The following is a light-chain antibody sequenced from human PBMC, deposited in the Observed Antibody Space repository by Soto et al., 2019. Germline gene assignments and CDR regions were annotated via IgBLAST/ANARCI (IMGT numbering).Light chain of an antibody. J-gene: IGKJ4*01. CDR2: DAS. CDR3: HQYAVSPLT. CDR1: QSVGRNY. Sequence: EIVLTQSPGTLSLSPGESATLSCRASQSVGRNYLAWFQHKPAQAPRLLIYDASNRATGVPDRFSGSGSGTDFTLSVTRLEPEDVAVYYCHQYAVSPLTFGGGTTVEIK. V-gene: IGKV3-20*01.